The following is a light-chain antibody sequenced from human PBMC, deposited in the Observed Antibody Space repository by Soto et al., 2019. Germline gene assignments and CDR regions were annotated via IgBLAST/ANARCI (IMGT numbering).Light chain of an antibody. V-gene: IGKV1-5*02. Sequence: DFQLTQSPSTLSASVGDRVTIIYRPRQSNSRRLAWYPQKPGQDPKLLHYHGFHWESGHPSRLRGRGSGTEFTLTISSRQPDDFAADYCQQYYSYSWTFGQGTKVDIK. CDR1: QSNSRR. CDR2: HGF. J-gene: IGKJ1*01. CDR3: QQYYSYSWT.